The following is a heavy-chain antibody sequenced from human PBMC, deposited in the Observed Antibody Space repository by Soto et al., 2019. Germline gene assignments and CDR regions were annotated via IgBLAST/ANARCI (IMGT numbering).Heavy chain of an antibody. CDR1: GFTFSSYA. CDR3: AKGITIFGVIIEGDYYYGMDV. Sequence: EVQLLESGGGLVQPGGSLRLSCAASGFTFSSYAMSWVRQAPGKGLELVSAISGSGGSTYYADSVEGRFTISRDNSKNTLYVQMNSLRAEDTAVYYCAKGITIFGVIIEGDYYYGMDVWGQGTTVTVPS. CDR2: ISGSGGST. V-gene: IGHV3-23*01. J-gene: IGHJ6*02. D-gene: IGHD3-3*01.